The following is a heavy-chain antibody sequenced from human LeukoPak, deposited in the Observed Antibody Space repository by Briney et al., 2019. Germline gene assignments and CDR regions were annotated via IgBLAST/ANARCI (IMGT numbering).Heavy chain of an antibody. CDR2: ISADSAYI. J-gene: IGHJ4*02. CDR1: GFTFSSYT. V-gene: IGHV3-21*01. CDR3: ARGVPTGIDYFDY. D-gene: IGHD1-1*01. Sequence: GGSLRLSCAASGFTFSSYTMNWVRQAPGKGLEWVSSISADSAYIYYAASVKGRFTISRDNAKNSLYLQVNSLRAEDTAVYYCARGVPTGIDYFDYWGQGTLVTVSP.